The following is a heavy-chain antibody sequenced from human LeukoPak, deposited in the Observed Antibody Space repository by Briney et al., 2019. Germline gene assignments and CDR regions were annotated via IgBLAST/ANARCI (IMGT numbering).Heavy chain of an antibody. Sequence: SETLSLTCTVSGGSISAHYWSWIRQPAGKGLEWIGRLYTSGTTRYNPSLKSRVTVSVDTSKNQFSLKLSSVTAADTAVYYCARHARGKYYGSGSYPPYNWFDPWGQGTLVTVSS. D-gene: IGHD3-10*01. J-gene: IGHJ5*02. V-gene: IGHV4-4*07. CDR1: GGSISAHY. CDR2: LYTSGTT. CDR3: ARHARGKYYGSGSYPPYNWFDP.